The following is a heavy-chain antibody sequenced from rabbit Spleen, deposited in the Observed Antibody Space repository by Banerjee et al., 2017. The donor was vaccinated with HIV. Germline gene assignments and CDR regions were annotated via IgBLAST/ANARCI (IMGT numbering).Heavy chain of an antibody. CDR2: IYTGNSKT. V-gene: IGHV1S40*01. CDR3: ARDTGSSFSSYGMDL. D-gene: IGHD8-1*01. Sequence: QSLEESGGDLVKPGASLTLSCKASGFSFSSSDYICWVRQAPGKGLEWIACIYTGNSKTYYASWAKGRFTISKTSSTTVTLQMTSLTVADTATYFCARDTGSSFSSYGMDLWGQGTLVTVS. J-gene: IGHJ6*01. CDR1: GFSFSSSDY.